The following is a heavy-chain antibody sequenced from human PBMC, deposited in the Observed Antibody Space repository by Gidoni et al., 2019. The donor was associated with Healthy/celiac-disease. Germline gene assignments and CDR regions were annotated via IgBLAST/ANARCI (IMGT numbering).Heavy chain of an antibody. CDR3: ARVAARPDYYYGMDG. V-gene: IGHV4-39*01. Sequence: QLQLQESGQGLVKPSETLSLTCTVSGGSISSSSYYWGWIRQPPGKGLEGIGSIYYSGSTYYNPSLKSRVTISVDTSKNQFSLKLSSVTAADTSVYYCARVAARPDYYYGMDGWGQGTTVTVSS. J-gene: IGHJ6*02. D-gene: IGHD6-6*01. CDR2: IYYSGST. CDR1: GGSISSSSYY.